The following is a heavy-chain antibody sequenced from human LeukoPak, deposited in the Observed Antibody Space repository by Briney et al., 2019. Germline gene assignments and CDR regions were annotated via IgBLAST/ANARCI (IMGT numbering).Heavy chain of an antibody. Sequence: SETLSLTRTVSGASISSSRYYWGWIRQPPGKGLEWIGSIYYSGSTYYNPSHKSRVTISVDTSKNQFSLKLSSVTAADTAVYYCARPLVATMTIFDYWGQETLVTVSS. J-gene: IGHJ4*02. D-gene: IGHD5-12*01. CDR2: IYYSGST. CDR1: GASISSSRYY. CDR3: ARPLVATMTIFDY. V-gene: IGHV4-39*01.